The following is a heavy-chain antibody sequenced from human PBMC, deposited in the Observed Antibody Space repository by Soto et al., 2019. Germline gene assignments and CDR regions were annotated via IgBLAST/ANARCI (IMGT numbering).Heavy chain of an antibody. J-gene: IGHJ4*02. Sequence: QITLKESCPTLVKPTQTLTLTRTFTGFSISTGGMVVGWNRQPPGKAPELLAFIYWNDDKRYSPSLQSRLTITKDTSKNHVVLIMTNMDPGDTATYYCAHRATITAIDYWGQGILVTVSS. D-gene: IGHD6-25*01. CDR3: AHRATITAIDY. CDR2: IYWNDDK. V-gene: IGHV2-5*01. CDR1: GFSISTGGMV.